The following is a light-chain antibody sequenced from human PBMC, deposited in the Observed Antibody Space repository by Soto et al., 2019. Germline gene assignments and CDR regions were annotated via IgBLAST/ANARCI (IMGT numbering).Light chain of an antibody. Sequence: AIRMTQSPSSLSASTGDRVTITCRASQGISSYLAWYQQKPGKAPKLLIYAASTLQSGVPSRFSGSGSGTDFTLTISCVQNVDFSTYYCQQYYCYPRSFGQGTKVEIK. J-gene: IGKJ1*01. CDR2: AAS. V-gene: IGKV1-8*01. CDR3: QQYYCYPRS. CDR1: QGISSY.